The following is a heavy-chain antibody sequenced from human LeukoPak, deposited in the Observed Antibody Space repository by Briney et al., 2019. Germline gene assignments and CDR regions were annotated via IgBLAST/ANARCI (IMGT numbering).Heavy chain of an antibody. CDR3: ARGIRFRYYYYYMDV. CDR1: GYTFTGYY. J-gene: IGHJ6*03. CDR2: INPNSGGT. D-gene: IGHD4-17*01. Sequence: ASVKVSCKASGYTFTGYYMHWVRQAPEQGLEWMGWINPNSGGTNYAQKFQGRVTMTRDTSISTAYMELSRLRSDDTAVYYCARGIRFRYYYYYMDVWGKGTTVTVSS. V-gene: IGHV1-2*02.